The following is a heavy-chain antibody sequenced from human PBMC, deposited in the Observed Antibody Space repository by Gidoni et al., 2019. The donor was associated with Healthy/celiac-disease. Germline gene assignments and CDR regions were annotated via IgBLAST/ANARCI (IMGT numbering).Heavy chain of an antibody. CDR3: ARDGVGATYGVDY. D-gene: IGHD1-26*01. J-gene: IGHJ4*02. Sequence: QVQLVESGGGVVQPGRSLRLSCAASGFTFSSYGMHWVRQAPGKGLEWVAVIWYDGSNKYYADSVKGRFTISRDNSKNTLYLQMNSLRAEDTAVYYCARDGVGATYGVDYWGQGTLVTVSS. CDR1: GFTFSSYG. CDR2: IWYDGSNK. V-gene: IGHV3-33*01.